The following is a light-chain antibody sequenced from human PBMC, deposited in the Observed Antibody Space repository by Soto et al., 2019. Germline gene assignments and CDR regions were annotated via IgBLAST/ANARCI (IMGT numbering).Light chain of an antibody. J-gene: IGKJ2*01. CDR2: RVS. V-gene: IGKV2-30*02. Sequence: DVVMTQSPLSLPVNLGEPAAISCRSTQSLVHSDGDTYLSWFHQRPGQSPRRLIFRVSKRDFGVPPRFIGSGSGTDFTLEITSVEAEDVGFYYCMQGTHWPPYTFGQGTRLEIK. CDR3: MQGTHWPPYT. CDR1: QSLVHSDGDTY.